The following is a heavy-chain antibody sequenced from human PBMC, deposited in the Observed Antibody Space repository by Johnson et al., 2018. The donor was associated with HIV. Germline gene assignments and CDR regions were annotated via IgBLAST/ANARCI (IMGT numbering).Heavy chain of an antibody. CDR3: AREIVLNSSGWYCIDAFDI. CDR1: GFTFSSYD. V-gene: IGHV3-13*01. D-gene: IGHD6-19*01. CDR2: IGTAGDT. J-gene: IGHJ3*02. Sequence: VQLVESGGGLVQPGGSLRLSSAASGFTFSSYDMHWVRQATGQGLEWVSAIGTAGDTYYPGSVKGRFTLSRDNAKNSLYLQMNSLRAEDTAVYYCAREIVLNSSGWYCIDAFDIWGQGTMVTVSS.